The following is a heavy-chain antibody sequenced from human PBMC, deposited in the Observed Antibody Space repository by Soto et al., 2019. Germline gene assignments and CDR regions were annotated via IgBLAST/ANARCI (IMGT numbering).Heavy chain of an antibody. Sequence: LRLSCAASGFSFSSCAMSWVRQAPGKGLEWVSVISGSGRSTDYADSVKGRFTMSRDNSKNMVFLQMNSLSAEDTAVYYCAKHTLFSDSWFEDYWGQGTLVTVSS. J-gene: IGHJ4*02. CDR2: ISGSGRST. D-gene: IGHD6-13*01. V-gene: IGHV3-23*01. CDR1: GFSFSSCA. CDR3: AKHTLFSDSWFEDY.